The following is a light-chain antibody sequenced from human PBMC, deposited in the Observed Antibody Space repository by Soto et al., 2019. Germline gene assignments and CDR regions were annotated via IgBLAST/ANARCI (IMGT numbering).Light chain of an antibody. J-gene: IGKJ2*01. V-gene: IGKV3-20*01. Sequence: EIVLTQSPATLTLSPGERATLSCRSSRRFASGYLAWYQHKPAQAPRLLIYAASSSATGIPDRFIGSWSGTDFTLTFSRLEPDDSAVYYCHHYDSSPPYTFGQGTKLEIK. CDR3: HHYDSSPPYT. CDR2: AAS. CDR1: RRFASGY.